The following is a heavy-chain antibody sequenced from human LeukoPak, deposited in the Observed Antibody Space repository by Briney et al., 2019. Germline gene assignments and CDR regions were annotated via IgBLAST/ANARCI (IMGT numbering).Heavy chain of an antibody. D-gene: IGHD2-15*01. Sequence: GGSLRLSCAASGFTFSSYAMSWVRQAPGKGLEWVSAISGSGGSTYFADSVKGRFTISRDNSKNTLYLQMNSLRAEDTAVYYCAKDRGYCSGGSCYNGMDVWGQGTTVTVSS. CDR2: ISGSGGST. CDR1: GFTFSSYA. CDR3: AKDRGYCSGGSCYNGMDV. J-gene: IGHJ6*02. V-gene: IGHV3-23*01.